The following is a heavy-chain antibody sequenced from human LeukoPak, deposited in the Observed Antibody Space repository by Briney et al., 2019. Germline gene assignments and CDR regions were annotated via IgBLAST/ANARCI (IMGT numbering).Heavy chain of an antibody. J-gene: IGHJ5*02. Sequence: SETPSLTCTVSGGSISSGGYYWSWIRQHPGKGLEWIGYIYYSGSTYYNPSLKSRVTISVDTSKNQFSLQLSSVTPEDTAVYYCAREDDSGDITNDWFDPWGQGTLVTVSS. V-gene: IGHV4-31*03. CDR3: AREDDSGDITNDWFDP. CDR2: IYYSGST. CDR1: GGSISSGGYY. D-gene: IGHD1-26*01.